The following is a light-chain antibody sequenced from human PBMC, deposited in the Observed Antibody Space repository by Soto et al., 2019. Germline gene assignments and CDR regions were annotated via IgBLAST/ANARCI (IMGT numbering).Light chain of an antibody. J-gene: IGKJ3*01. CDR2: AAS. Sequence: IQMTQSPSSLSASVGDRVTITCRASQGISNYLAWYQQKPGKVPKLLIYAASTLQSGVPSRFSGSGSGTDFTFTISSLQPEDVAIYYCQKYNSALGVTFGPGTKVDIK. V-gene: IGKV1-27*01. CDR1: QGISNY. CDR3: QKYNSALGVT.